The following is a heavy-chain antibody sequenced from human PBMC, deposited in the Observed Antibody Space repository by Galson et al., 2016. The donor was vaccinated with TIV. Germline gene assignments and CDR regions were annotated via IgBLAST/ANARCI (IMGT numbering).Heavy chain of an antibody. CDR2: IKQDGSEK. J-gene: IGHJ6*04. Sequence: SLRLSCAASGFTDSRLSFSDYWMTWVRQAPGKGLEWVANIKQDGSEKFCVDSVKGRFSISRDNAKNSLFLQMNSLRAEETAVYSCARGSYFGLDVWGKGTPVTVSS. V-gene: IGHV3-7*03. CDR1: GFTDSRLSFSDYW. D-gene: IGHD3-10*01. CDR3: ARGSYFGLDV.